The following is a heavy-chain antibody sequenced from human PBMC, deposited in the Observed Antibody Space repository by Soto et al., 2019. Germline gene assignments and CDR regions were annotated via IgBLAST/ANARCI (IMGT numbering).Heavy chain of an antibody. Sequence: GGSLRLYCAASGFTFSSYAMSWVRQAPGKGLEWVSSISSSSSYTYYADSVKGRFTISRDNAKNSLYLQMNSLRAEDTAVYYCARDWTWEQQLARYYYYYGMDVWGQGTTVTVSS. CDR3: ARDWTWEQQLARYYYYYGMDV. CDR2: ISSSSSYT. V-gene: IGHV3-21*01. J-gene: IGHJ6*02. CDR1: GFTFSSYA. D-gene: IGHD6-13*01.